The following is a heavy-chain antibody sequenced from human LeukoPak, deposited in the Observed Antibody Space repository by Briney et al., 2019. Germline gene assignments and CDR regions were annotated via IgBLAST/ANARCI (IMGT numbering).Heavy chain of an antibody. J-gene: IGHJ4*02. Sequence: GGSLRLSCAASGFTFSSHGMNWVRQAPGKGLEWVSGIIPSGHTTYYADSVRGRFTISRDNSRNTLYLQMNSLRAEDTAVYYCAKDDRWLQFCCWGQGTLVTVTA. CDR1: GFTFSSHG. D-gene: IGHD5-24*01. CDR3: AKDDRWLQFCC. CDR2: IIPSGHTT. V-gene: IGHV3-23*01.